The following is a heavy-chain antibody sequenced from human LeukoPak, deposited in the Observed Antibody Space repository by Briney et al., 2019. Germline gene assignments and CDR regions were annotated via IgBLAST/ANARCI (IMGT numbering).Heavy chain of an antibody. CDR1: GFXFSDSA. V-gene: IGHV3-23*01. J-gene: IGHJ3*01. D-gene: IGHD5-24*01. CDR3: ARDIQLST. CDR2: ISFSGANS. Sequence: PGGSLRLSCGAPGFXFSDSAMTWVRQAPGKGLDWVSLISFSGANSYYADSVKGRFTISSDNSKDTLFLQMNSLRAEDTAIYYCARDIQLSTWGLGTMVTVSS.